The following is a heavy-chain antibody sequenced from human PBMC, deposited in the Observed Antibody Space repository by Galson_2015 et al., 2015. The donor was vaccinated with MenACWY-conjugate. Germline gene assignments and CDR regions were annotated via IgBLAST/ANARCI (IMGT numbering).Heavy chain of an antibody. D-gene: IGHD3-3*01. Sequence: SETLSLTCTVSGGSISSSSYYWGWIRQPPGKGLEWIGSIYYSGSTYYNPSLKSRVTISVDTSKNQFSLKLSSVTAADTAVYYCQADTIFGVVFDPALKYNWFDPWGQGTLVTVSS. V-gene: IGHV4-39*01. CDR3: QADTIFGVVFDPALKYNWFDP. J-gene: IGHJ5*02. CDR1: GGSISSSSYY. CDR2: IYYSGST.